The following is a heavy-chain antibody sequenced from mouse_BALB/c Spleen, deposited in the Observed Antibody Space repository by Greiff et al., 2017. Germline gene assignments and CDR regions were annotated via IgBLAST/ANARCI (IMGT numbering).Heavy chain of an antibody. V-gene: IGHV5-6-3*01. D-gene: IGHD2-14*01. CDR2: INSNGGST. CDR3: ARGTLYYRYDVFAY. J-gene: IGHJ3*01. CDR1: GFTFSSYG. Sequence: EVMLVESGGGLVQPGGSLKLSCAASGFTFSSYGMSWVRQTPDKRLELVATINSNGGSTYYPDSVKGRFTISRDNAKNTLYLQMSSLKSEDTAMYYCARGTLYYRYDVFAYWGQGTLVTVSA.